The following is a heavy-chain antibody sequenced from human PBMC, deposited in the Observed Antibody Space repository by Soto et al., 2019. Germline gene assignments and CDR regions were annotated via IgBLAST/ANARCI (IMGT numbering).Heavy chain of an antibody. V-gene: IGHV1-69*01. J-gene: IGHJ6*02. D-gene: IGHD3-10*01. CDR3: AAELGFGKLSVV. CDR1: ADTFKNCV. Sequence: QMQVVQSGVEVRRPGSSMKVSCKASADTFKNCVISWVRQAPGQGLEWMGGIIPLFGTTDFAQRFQGRLTITTDESTTTAYMELSRLRSEDTATYYCAAELGFGKLSVVWGQGTTVIVSS. CDR2: IIPLFGTT.